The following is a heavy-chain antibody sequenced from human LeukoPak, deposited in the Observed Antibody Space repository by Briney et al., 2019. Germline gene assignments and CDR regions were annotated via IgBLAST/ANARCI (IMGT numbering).Heavy chain of an antibody. CDR2: IYYSGTT. Sequence: SETLSLTCTVSGGSISGDYWSWIRQPPGKGLEFIGYIYYSGTTNYNPSLRSRVTLSVDTSKNQFSLKLSSVTAADTAVYYCARGGVAAKYYFDYWGPGTLVTVSS. D-gene: IGHD3-10*01. CDR1: GGSISGDY. CDR3: ARGGVAAKYYFDY. J-gene: IGHJ4*02. V-gene: IGHV4-59*01.